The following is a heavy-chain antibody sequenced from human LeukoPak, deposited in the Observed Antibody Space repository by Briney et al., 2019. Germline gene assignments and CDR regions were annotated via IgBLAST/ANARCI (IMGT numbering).Heavy chain of an antibody. Sequence: ASVKVSCKAPGYTFTSYDINWVRQATGQGLEWMGWMNPNSGNTGYAQKFQGRVTMTRNTSISTAYMELSSLRSEDTAVYYCARASTTGTTWGDPWGQGTLVTVSS. J-gene: IGHJ5*02. CDR1: GYTFTSYD. D-gene: IGHD1-1*01. CDR3: ARASTTGTTWGDP. V-gene: IGHV1-8*01. CDR2: MNPNSGNT.